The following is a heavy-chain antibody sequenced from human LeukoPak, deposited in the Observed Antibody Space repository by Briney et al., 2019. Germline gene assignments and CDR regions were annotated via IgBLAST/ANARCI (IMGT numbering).Heavy chain of an antibody. J-gene: IGHJ4*02. CDR1: GGSISSYY. D-gene: IGHD3-10*01. CDR3: ARDGEPYYYGSGSFDY. Sequence: SETLSLTCTVSGGSISSYYWSWIRQPAGKGLEWIGRIYTSGSTDYNPSLKSRVTISVDTSKNQFSLKLSSVTAADTAVYYCARDGEPYYYGSGSFDYWGQGTLVTVSS. CDR2: IYTSGST. V-gene: IGHV4-4*07.